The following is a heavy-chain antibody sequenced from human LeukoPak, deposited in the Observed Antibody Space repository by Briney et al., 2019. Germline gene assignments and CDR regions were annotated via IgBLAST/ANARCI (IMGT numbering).Heavy chain of an antibody. V-gene: IGHV3-66*04. CDR3: ARHRDHYGSSGYSN. Sequence: GGSLRLSCAASGFTFSSYAMSWVRQAPGKGLEWVSVMYGAGSTFYADSVKGRFTTSRDNSKNTLYLQMNSLRAEDTAVYYCARHRDHYGSSGYSNWGQGTLVTVSS. J-gene: IGHJ4*02. D-gene: IGHD3-22*01. CDR2: MYGAGST. CDR1: GFTFSSYA.